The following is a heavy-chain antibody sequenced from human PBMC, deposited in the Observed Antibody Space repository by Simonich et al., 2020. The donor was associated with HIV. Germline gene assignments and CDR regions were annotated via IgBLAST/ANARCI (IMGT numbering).Heavy chain of an antibody. J-gene: IGHJ4*02. V-gene: IGHV3-30*07. Sequence: QVQLVESGGGVVQPGRSLRLSCAASGFTFSSYAMHWVRQAPGKGLEWVAVISFDGSNKYYADSVKGRFTISGDNSKNTLYLQMSSLRAEDTAVYYCASGGSISSVWADDYWGQGTLVTVSS. CDR3: ASGGSISSVWADDY. CDR2: ISFDGSNK. CDR1: GFTFSSYA. D-gene: IGHD3-16*01.